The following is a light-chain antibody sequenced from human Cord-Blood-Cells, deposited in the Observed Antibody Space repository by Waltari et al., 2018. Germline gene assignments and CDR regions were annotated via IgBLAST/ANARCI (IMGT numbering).Light chain of an antibody. CDR2: EGS. CDR3: CSYAGSSTWV. CDR1: SRDVGRYNL. Sequence: QSALTQPASVSGSPGQSLTIPCTGTSRDVGRYNLVSWYQQHPGKAPKLMIYEGSKRPSGVSNRFSGSKSGNTASLTISGLQAEDEADYYCCSYAGSSTWVFGGGTKLTVL. J-gene: IGLJ3*02. V-gene: IGLV2-23*01.